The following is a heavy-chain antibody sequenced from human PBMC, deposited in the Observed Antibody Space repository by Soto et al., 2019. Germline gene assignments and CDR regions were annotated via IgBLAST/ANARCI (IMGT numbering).Heavy chain of an antibody. CDR2: TYYRSKWYY. V-gene: IGHV6-1*01. Sequence: QTLSLACAITGDSVSSNSDGWSLVRQSPSRGLEWLGRTYYRSKWYYEYAVSVRGRITINPDTSKNQYSLQLNSVTPEDTAVYFCARGEQYSGRIFDYWGQGTLVTVSS. CDR1: GDSVSSNSDG. D-gene: IGHD1-26*01. J-gene: IGHJ4*01. CDR3: ARGEQYSGRIFDY.